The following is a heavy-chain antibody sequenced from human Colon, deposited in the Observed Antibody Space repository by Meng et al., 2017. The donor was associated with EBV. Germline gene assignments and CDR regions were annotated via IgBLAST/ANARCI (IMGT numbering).Heavy chain of an antibody. V-gene: IGHV3-15*01. D-gene: IGHD1-26*01. Sequence: EGQLVDSGGGLVKPGESLSLSCTASGFTFTNAWMNWVRQAPGKGLEWVGRIRSQIDGRTTDYTAPVKGRFTISRDDSKTTLYLQMNRLKIEDSAVYYCTTDEGGSRFWGQGTLVTVSS. CDR3: TTDEGGSRF. CDR2: IRSQIDGRTT. CDR1: GFTFTNAW. J-gene: IGHJ4*02.